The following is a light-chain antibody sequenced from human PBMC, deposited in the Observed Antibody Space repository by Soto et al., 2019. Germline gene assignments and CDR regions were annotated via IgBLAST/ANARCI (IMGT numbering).Light chain of an antibody. V-gene: IGLV1-44*01. Sequence: QSALTQPPSLSATPGQRVNISCSGSFSNIGDNAVNWYQQLPGAAPKLLIYLNDQRPSGVPDRFSGSKSGTSAFLAISGLQSEDEADYSCAAWDDSLNALFGTGTKVTVL. CDR3: AAWDDSLNAL. CDR1: FSNIGDNA. J-gene: IGLJ1*01. CDR2: LND.